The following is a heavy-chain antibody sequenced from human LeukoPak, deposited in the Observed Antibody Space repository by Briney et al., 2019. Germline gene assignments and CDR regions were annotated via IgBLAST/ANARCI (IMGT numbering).Heavy chain of an antibody. V-gene: IGHV3-9*03. CDR3: AKGGRIAVAGTLGDAFDI. J-gene: IGHJ3*02. CDR2: ISWNSGSI. CDR1: GFTFDDYA. D-gene: IGHD6-19*01. Sequence: GGSLRLSCAASGFTFDDYAMPWVRQAPGKGLEWVSGISWNSGSIGYADSVKGRFTISRDNAKNSLYLQMNSLRAEDMALYYCAKGGRIAVAGTLGDAFDIWGQGTMVTVSS.